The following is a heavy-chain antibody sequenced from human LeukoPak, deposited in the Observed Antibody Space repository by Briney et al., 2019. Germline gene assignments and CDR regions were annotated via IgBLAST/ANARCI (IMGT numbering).Heavy chain of an antibody. CDR3: ATYYYDSSGYPPGPYDAFDI. J-gene: IGHJ3*02. V-gene: IGHV3-7*01. D-gene: IGHD3-22*01. Sequence: GGSPRLSCAASGFTFSSYAMHWVRQAPGKGLEWVANIKQDGSEKYYVDSVKGRFTISRDNAKNSLYLQMNSLRAEDTAVYYCATYYYDSSGYPPGPYDAFDIWGQGTMVTVSS. CDR1: GFTFSSYA. CDR2: IKQDGSEK.